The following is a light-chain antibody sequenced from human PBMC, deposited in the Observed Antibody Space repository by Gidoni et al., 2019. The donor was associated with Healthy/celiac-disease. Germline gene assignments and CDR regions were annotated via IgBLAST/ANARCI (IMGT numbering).Light chain of an antibody. CDR3: QQRSNWPPFP. CDR2: YAS. Sequence: EIVLTQSPATLSLSTGERDTLSCMASQIVSSYLAWYQQKPGQAPRLLIYYASNRDPGIPPRFIGIGSGTDFSLTISSLDPDDFAVYYCQQRSNWPPFPFGPGTKVDIK. J-gene: IGKJ3*01. V-gene: IGKV3-11*01. CDR1: QIVSSY.